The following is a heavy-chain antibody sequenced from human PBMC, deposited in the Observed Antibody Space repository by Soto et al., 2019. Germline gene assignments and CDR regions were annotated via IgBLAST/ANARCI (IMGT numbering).Heavy chain of an antibody. CDR1: GFTFSNAW. Sequence: GGSLRLSCAASGFTFSNAWMSWVRQAPGKGLEWVGRIKSKTDGGTTDYAAPVKGRFIISRDDSKNTLYLQMNSLKTEDTAVYYCTTDYYDSSGYYTPIFDYWAREPWSPSPQ. J-gene: IGHJ4*02. D-gene: IGHD3-22*01. V-gene: IGHV3-15*01. CDR3: TTDYYDSSGYYTPIFDY. CDR2: IKSKTDGGTT.